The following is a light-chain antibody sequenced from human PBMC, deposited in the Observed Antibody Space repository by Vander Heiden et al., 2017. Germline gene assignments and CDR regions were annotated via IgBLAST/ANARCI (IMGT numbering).Light chain of an antibody. CDR2: GAS. V-gene: IGKV3-20*01. J-gene: IGKJ3*01. CDR1: QSVSSNY. Sequence: EIVLTQPPGTLSLSPGDRATLSCRASQSVSSNYLAWYHHKPGKAPRLLIYGASSRDAGIPDRFSGSGSGTDFTLTISRLEPEDFAVYFCHYGNRPQITFGPGTKVDVK. CDR3: HYGNRPQIT.